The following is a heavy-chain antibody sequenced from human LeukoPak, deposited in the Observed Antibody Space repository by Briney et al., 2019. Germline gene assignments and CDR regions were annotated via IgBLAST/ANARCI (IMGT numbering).Heavy chain of an antibody. V-gene: IGHV4-61*02. CDR2: IYTSGST. CDR3: ARDTQYYDFWSGYHAFDY. CDR1: GGSISSGSYY. D-gene: IGHD3-3*01. J-gene: IGHJ4*02. Sequence: SQTLSLTCTVSGGSISSGSYYWSWIRQPAGKGLEWIGRIYTSGSTNYNPSLKSRVTISVDTSKNQFSLKLSSVTAADTAVYYCARDTQYYDFWSGYHAFDYWGQGTLVTVSS.